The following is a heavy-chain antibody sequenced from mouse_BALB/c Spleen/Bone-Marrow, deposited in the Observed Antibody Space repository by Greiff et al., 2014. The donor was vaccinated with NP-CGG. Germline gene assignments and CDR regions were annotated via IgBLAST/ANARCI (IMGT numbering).Heavy chain of an antibody. CDR1: GYTFTSYW. CDR3: AREGYGNYHYYAMDY. V-gene: IGHV1-7*01. J-gene: IGHJ4*01. CDR2: INPSTGYT. D-gene: IGHD2-1*01. Sequence: VQLQQSGAELVKPGASVKMSCKASGYTFTSYWMYWIKQRPGQGLEWIGYINPSTGYTEYNQKFKDKATLTADKSSNTAYMQLSSLTSEDSAVYYCAREGYGNYHYYAMDYWGQGTSVTVSS.